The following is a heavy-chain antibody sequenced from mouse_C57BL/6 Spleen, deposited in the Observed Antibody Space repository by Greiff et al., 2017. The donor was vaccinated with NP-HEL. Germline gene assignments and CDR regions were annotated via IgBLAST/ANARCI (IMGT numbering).Heavy chain of an antibody. J-gene: IGHJ2*01. CDR1: GYTFTSYW. Sequence: VQLQQPGAELVKPGASVKLSCKASGYTFTSYWMHWVKQRPGQGLEWIGMIHPNSGSTNYNEKFKSKGTLPVDKSSSTAYMQLSSLTSKDSAVYYCARSPHYGGSSPYYFDYWGQGTTLTVSS. CDR3: ARSPHYGGSSPYYFDY. V-gene: IGHV1-64*01. CDR2: IHPNSGST. D-gene: IGHD1-1*01.